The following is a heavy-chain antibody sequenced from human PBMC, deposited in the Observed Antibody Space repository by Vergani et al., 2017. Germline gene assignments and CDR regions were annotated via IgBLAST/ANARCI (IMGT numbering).Heavy chain of an antibody. CDR3: TTDPRYCGDGSCYWLRDHHYYGMDV. Sequence: EVQLVESGGGIVKPGGSLRPSCVASGFSFRNAWMNWVRRTPGKGLEWVGRLKSTFDRGTTDYAAAVKGRFTISRDDSKNTLFLQMNGLKTEDIGVYYCTTDPRYCGDGSCYWLRDHHYYGMDVWGQGTTVTVSS. D-gene: IGHD2-21*01. CDR1: GFSFRNAW. CDR2: LKSTFDRGTT. V-gene: IGHV3-15*07. J-gene: IGHJ6*02.